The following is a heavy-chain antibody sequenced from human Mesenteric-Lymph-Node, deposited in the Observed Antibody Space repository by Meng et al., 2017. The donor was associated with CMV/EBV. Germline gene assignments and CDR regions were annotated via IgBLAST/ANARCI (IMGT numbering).Heavy chain of an antibody. D-gene: IGHD2-8*01. CDR2: IYYSGST. Sequence: SETLSLTCTVSGGSISSSSYYWGWIRQPPGKGLEWIGSIYYSGSTYYNPSLKSRVTISVDTSKNQFSLKLGSVTAADTAVYYCAREESVLMVYEGPHYFDYWGQGTLVTVSS. CDR1: GGSISSSSYY. CDR3: AREESVLMVYEGPHYFDY. V-gene: IGHV4-39*07. J-gene: IGHJ4*02.